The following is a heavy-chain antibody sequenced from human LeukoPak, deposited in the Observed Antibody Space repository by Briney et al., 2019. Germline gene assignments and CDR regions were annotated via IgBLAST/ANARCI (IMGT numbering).Heavy chain of an antibody. J-gene: IGHJ4*02. CDR3: ARAVIAAAGRIYFDY. D-gene: IGHD6-13*01. V-gene: IGHV1-18*01. Sequence: ASVKVSCKASGYTFTSYGISWVRQAPGRGLEWMGWISAYNGNTNYAQKLQGRVTMTTDTSTSTAYMELRSLRSDDTAVYYCARAVIAAAGRIYFDYWGQGTLVTVSS. CDR2: ISAYNGNT. CDR1: GYTFTSYG.